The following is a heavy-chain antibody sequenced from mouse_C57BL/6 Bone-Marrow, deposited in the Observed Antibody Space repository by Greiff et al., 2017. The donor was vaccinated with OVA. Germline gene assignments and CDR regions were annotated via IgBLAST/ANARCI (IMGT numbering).Heavy chain of an antibody. CDR3: ARGGYYDYIFDY. CDR1: GYTFTDYY. J-gene: IGHJ2*01. CDR2: INPNNGGT. V-gene: IGHV1-26*01. Sequence: VQLQQSGPELVKPGASVKISCKASGYTFTDYYMNWVKQSHGKSLEWIGDINPNNGGTSYNQKFKGKATLTVDKSSSTAYMELRSLTSEDSAVYYCARGGYYDYIFDYWGQGTTRTVSS. D-gene: IGHD2-4*01.